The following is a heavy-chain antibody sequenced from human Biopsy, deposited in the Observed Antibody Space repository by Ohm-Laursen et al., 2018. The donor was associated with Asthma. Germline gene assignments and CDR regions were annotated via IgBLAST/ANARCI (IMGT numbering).Heavy chain of an antibody. D-gene: IGHD2-15*01. CDR2: INSVFGTT. Sequence: SSETVSCKPLGCTFNKYAIGWGRQAPGQGLEWMGGINSVFGTTTYPQKFQDRVTITADDSTSTVYMELSSLRSEDTAVYYCARKAGSCISRSCYSLDFWGQGTLVTVSS. CDR1: GCTFNKYA. V-gene: IGHV1-69*01. J-gene: IGHJ4*02. CDR3: ARKAGSCISRSCYSLDF.